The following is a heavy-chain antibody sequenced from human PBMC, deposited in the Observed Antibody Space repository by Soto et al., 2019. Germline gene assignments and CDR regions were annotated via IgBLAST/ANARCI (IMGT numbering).Heavy chain of an antibody. CDR2: IYNSGRY. CDR1: GGFM. CDR3: ARTLPNRQLFDS. V-gene: IGHV4-59*01. Sequence: SETLSLTCTVSGGFMWDWIRQSPDKGLEWIGYIYNSGRYNYNPSLESRLTISIDTSKNQFSLRLASVTAADTAVYYCARTLPNRQLFDSWSQGTLVTVSS. D-gene: IGHD1-1*01. J-gene: IGHJ4*02.